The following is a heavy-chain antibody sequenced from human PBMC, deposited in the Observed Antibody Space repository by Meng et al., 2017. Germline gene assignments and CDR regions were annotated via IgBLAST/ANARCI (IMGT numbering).Heavy chain of an antibody. CDR2: INPKSGDT. V-gene: IGHV1-2*06. CDR1: GYNFPDYY. CDR3: ARDEDISAAGKLFGDY. Sequence: QVRLGQCGAEVKKPGAPVKVSCTPSGYNFPDYYRHWVRRAPGQGLEWMGRINPKSGDTHYAQKFQARVTMTGDTSISTAYMELSGLRSDDTAMYYCARDEDISAAGKLFGDYWGQGTLVTVSS. D-gene: IGHD6-25*01. J-gene: IGHJ4*02.